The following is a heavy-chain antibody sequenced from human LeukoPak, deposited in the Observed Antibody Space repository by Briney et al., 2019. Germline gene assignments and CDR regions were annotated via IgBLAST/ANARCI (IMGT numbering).Heavy chain of an antibody. CDR1: GFSFSNYW. CDR3: ARFSGGVPD. J-gene: IGHJ4*02. Sequence: PGGSLRLSCAASGFSFSNYWMSWVRQAPGKGPEWVANIRQDGSEMYYVGSVKGRFTISRDNAKNSLYLQMNSLRAEDTGLYYWARFSGGVPDWGKGTLVTVSS. D-gene: IGHD3-16*01. CDR2: IRQDGSEM. V-gene: IGHV3-7*01.